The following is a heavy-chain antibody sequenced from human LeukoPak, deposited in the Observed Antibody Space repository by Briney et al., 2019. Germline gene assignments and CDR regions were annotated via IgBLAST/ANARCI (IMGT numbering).Heavy chain of an antibody. Sequence: SETLSFTCTVSSGSISSYYWSWIRQPAGKGLEWIGCIYTSGSTNYNPSLKSRVTMSVDTSKNQFSLKLSSVTAADTAVYYCARDRYYYDSSGYVFDYWGQGTLVTVSS. V-gene: IGHV4-4*07. CDR3: ARDRYYYDSSGYVFDY. D-gene: IGHD3-22*01. CDR2: IYTSGST. CDR1: SGSISSYY. J-gene: IGHJ4*02.